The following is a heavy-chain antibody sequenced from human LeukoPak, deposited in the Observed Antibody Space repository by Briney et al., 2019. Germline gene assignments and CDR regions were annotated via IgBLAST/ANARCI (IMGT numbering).Heavy chain of an antibody. CDR3: AKTKSGSGWYRHYFDY. Sequence: GGSLRLSCAASGFTFSSYAMSWVRQAPGKGLEWVSTILGSGRSTYYADSVKGRFTISRDNSKNTLYLQMNSLRAEDTAVYYCAKTKSGSGWYRHYFDYWGQGTLVTVSS. CDR1: GFTFSSYA. CDR2: ILGSGRST. V-gene: IGHV3-23*01. J-gene: IGHJ4*02. D-gene: IGHD6-19*01.